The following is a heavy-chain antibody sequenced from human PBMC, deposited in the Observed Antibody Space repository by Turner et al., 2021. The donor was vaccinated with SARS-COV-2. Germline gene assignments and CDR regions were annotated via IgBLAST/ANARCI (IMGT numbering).Heavy chain of an antibody. CDR1: GFSFDSYA. D-gene: IGHD1-26*01. CDR3: AKDWSGSYFYFDY. V-gene: IGHV3-23*01. Sequence: EVQLLESGGGLVQPGGSLRLSCAASGFSFDSYAMTWVRQAPGKGLEWVSTINGSGGRTYYADSVKGRFTISRDNPKNTLYLQMNSLRAEDTATFYCAKDWSGSYFYFDYWGQGTLVTVSS. J-gene: IGHJ4*02. CDR2: INGSGGRT.